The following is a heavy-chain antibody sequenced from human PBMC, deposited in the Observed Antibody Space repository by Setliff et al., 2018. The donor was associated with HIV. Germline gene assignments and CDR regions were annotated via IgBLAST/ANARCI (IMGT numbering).Heavy chain of an antibody. D-gene: IGHD6-13*01. CDR1: GGSFSGYY. J-gene: IGHJ6*03. V-gene: IGHV4-34*01. Sequence: TLSLTCAVYGGSFSGYYWSWIRQPPGKGLEWIGEVNHRGSTNYNPSLKSRVTISVDTTKNQFSLKLTSVTAADTAVYYCARQGGFSSSSYPRNYVDGWGNGTTVTVSS. CDR3: ARQGGFSSSSYPRNYVDG. CDR2: VNHRGST.